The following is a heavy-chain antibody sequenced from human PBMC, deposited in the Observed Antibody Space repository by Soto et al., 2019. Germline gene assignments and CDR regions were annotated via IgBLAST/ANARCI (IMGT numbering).Heavy chain of an antibody. CDR2: IHYSGST. V-gene: IGHV4-59*01. J-gene: IGHJ4*02. Sequence: QVQLQESGPGLVKPSETLSLNCTVSGGPISSYYWSWIRQSPGKGLEWIGYIHYSGSTNYNPSLKSRVTISVDTSKKQFSLELRSVTAADTAVYYCAGGSSGWPPRLVYWRQGTLVTVSS. CDR1: GGPISSYY. CDR3: AGGSSGWPPRLVY. D-gene: IGHD6-19*01.